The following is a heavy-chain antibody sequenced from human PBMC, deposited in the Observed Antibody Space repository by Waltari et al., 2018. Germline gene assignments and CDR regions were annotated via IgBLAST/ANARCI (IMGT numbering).Heavy chain of an antibody. CDR1: GFTFSSYA. V-gene: IGHV3-23*01. Sequence: EVQLLESGGGLVQPGGSLRLSCAASGFTFSSYAMSWVRPDPGKGLAWVSAISGSGCSTYYADSVKGRFTIARDNSKNTLYLKMNSLRAEDTAVYYCAKDRKTYYDFWSGYYVDAFDIWGQGTMVTVPS. CDR2: ISGSGCST. CDR3: AKDRKTYYDFWSGYYVDAFDI. D-gene: IGHD3-3*01. J-gene: IGHJ3*02.